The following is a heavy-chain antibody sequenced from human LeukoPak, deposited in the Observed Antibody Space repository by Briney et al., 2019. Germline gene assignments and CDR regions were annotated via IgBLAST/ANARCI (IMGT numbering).Heavy chain of an antibody. CDR2: IANDGRDK. CDR1: GFTVSSYG. Sequence: GGSLRLSCAASGFTVSSYGMHWVRQAPGKGLEWVAVIANDGRDKKYADSVQGRFTISRDNSKNTLYLQMNSLRAEDTAVYYCAKDRKLGPADYYFDFWGRGTLVTVAS. CDR3: AKDRKLGPADYYFDF. D-gene: IGHD7-27*01. V-gene: IGHV3-30*18. J-gene: IGHJ4*02.